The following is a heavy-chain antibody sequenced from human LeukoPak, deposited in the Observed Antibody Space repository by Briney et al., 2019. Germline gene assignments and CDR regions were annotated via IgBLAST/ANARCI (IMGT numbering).Heavy chain of an antibody. V-gene: IGHV3-7*01. CDR1: GFSFGDYY. J-gene: IGHJ4*02. D-gene: IGHD3-10*01. CDR2: IKEDGSEK. CDR3: ATRRGDY. Sequence: GGSLRLSCAASGFSFGDYYMTWIRQAPGKGLEWVANIKEDGSEKFYVDSVRGRFTISRDNAKNSLYLEMNSLRAEDTAIYYCATRRGDYWGQGTLVTVSS.